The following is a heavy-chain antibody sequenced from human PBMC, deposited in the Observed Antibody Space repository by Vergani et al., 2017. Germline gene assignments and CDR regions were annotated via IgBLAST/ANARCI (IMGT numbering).Heavy chain of an antibody. Sequence: EVQLVESGGGLVQPGGSLRLSCAASGFTSAGYAMHWVRHAPGKGLEWVSGISWNSNSIGYADSVKGRFTISRDNAKNSLYLQMNSLRAEDTALYYCAKDLGTSSGGGWFDPWGQGTLVTVSS. V-gene: IGHV3-9*02. D-gene: IGHD6-6*01. J-gene: IGHJ5*02. CDR2: ISWNSNSI. CDR1: GFTSAGYA. CDR3: AKDLGTSSGGGWFDP.